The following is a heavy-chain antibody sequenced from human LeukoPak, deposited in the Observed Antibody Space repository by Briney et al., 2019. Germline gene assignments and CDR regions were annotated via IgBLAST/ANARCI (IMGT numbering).Heavy chain of an antibody. CDR2: IIHSGST. CDR1: GGSFSGYY. Sequence: SETLSLTCAVYGGSFSGYYWNWIRQPPGKGLEWIGEIIHSGSTNYNPSLKSRVTISVDTSKNQFSLKLSTVTAADTAVYYCASSYYDILTGYSHDAFDIWGQGTMVTVSS. CDR3: ASSYYDILTGYSHDAFDI. J-gene: IGHJ3*02. V-gene: IGHV4-34*12. D-gene: IGHD3-9*01.